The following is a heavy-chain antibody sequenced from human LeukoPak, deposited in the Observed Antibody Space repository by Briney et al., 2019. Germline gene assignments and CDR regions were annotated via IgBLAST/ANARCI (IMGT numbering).Heavy chain of an antibody. CDR3: ARDSLDDILTGYYISYFDY. Sequence: SETLSLTCTVSGGSISSSSYYWGWIRQPRGKGLEWIGSIYHSGSTYYNPSLKSRVTISVDTSKNQFSLKLSSVTAADTAVYYCARDSLDDILTGYYISYFDYWGQGTLVTVSS. J-gene: IGHJ4*02. CDR2: IYHSGST. D-gene: IGHD3-9*01. V-gene: IGHV4-39*07. CDR1: GGSISSSSYY.